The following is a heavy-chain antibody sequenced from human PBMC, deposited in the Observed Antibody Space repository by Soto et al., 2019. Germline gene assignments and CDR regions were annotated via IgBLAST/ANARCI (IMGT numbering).Heavy chain of an antibody. CDR2: IYYSGST. V-gene: IGHV4-39*01. J-gene: IGHJ6*02. D-gene: IGHD3-10*01. CDR3: ARRAIRGVIIGIDV. Sequence: NPSETLSLTCTVSGGSISSSSYYCCCMRQPPWKGLELIGSIYYSGSTYYNPSLKSRVTISVDTSKNQFSLKLSSVTAADTAVYYCARRAIRGVIIGIDVWGQGTTVTVSS. CDR1: GGSISSSSYY.